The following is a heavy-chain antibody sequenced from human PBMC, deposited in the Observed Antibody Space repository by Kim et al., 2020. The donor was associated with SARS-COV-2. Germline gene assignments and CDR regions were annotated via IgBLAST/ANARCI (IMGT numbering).Heavy chain of an antibody. V-gene: IGHV5-51*01. J-gene: IGHJ6*02. CDR3: ARREGFGLDV. CDR2: DT. Sequence: DTRYSPSFPGQVTISADKSISTAYLQWSSLKASDTAIYYCARREGFGLDVWGQGTTVTVSS.